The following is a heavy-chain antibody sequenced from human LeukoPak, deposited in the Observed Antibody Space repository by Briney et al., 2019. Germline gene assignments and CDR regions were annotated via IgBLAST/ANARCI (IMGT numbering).Heavy chain of an antibody. D-gene: IGHD5-12*01. Sequence: GASVKVSCKASGYTFTSYGISWVRQAPGQGLEWMGRIIPILGIANYAQKFQGRVTITADKSTSTAYMELSSLRSEDTAVYYCARSQRWLQLEGGAFDIWGQGTMVTVSS. J-gene: IGHJ3*02. CDR1: GYTFTSYG. CDR2: IIPILGIA. V-gene: IGHV1-69*04. CDR3: ARSQRWLQLEGGAFDI.